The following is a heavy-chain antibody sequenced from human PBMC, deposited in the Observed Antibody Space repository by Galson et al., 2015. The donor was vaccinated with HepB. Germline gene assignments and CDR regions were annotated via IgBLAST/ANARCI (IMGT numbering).Heavy chain of an antibody. Sequence: SLRLSCAASGFTFSSYGMHWVRQAPGKGLEWVAVISYDGSNKYYADSVKGRFTISRDNSKNTLYLQMNSLRAEDTAVYYCAKGGGKEKPSIAARGYYGMDVWGQGTTVTVSS. CDR2: ISYDGSNK. J-gene: IGHJ6*02. D-gene: IGHD6-6*01. CDR3: AKGGGKEKPSIAARGYYGMDV. V-gene: IGHV3-30*18. CDR1: GFTFSSYG.